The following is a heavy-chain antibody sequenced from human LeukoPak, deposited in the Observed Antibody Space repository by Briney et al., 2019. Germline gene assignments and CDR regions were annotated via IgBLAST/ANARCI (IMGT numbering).Heavy chain of an antibody. CDR2: IYPGGSDT. D-gene: IGHD2-15*01. J-gene: IGHJ3*02. V-gene: IGHV5-51*01. Sequence: GESLKISCKGSGYSFTSYWIGWVRQMPGKGLEWMGIIYPGGSDTRYSPSFQGQVTISADKSISTAYLQWSSLKASDTAMYYCARPGYCSGGSCYGRRAFDIWGQGTMVTVSS. CDR3: ARPGYCSGGSCYGRRAFDI. CDR1: GYSFTSYW.